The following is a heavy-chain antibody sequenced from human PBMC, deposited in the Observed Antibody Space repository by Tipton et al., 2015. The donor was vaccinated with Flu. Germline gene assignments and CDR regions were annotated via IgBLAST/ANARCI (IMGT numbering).Heavy chain of an antibody. D-gene: IGHD2-15*01. CDR3: ARGEFCSGGSCYPGHNWFDP. CDR2: IIPILGIA. Sequence: QLVQSGAEVKKPGSSVKVSCKASGGTFSSYAISWVRQAPGQGLEWMGRIIPILGIANYAQKFQGRVTITADKSTSTAYMELSSLICEDRAVYYCARGEFCSGGSCYPGHNWFDPWGQGTLVTVSS. CDR1: GGTFSSYA. J-gene: IGHJ5*02. V-gene: IGHV1-69*09.